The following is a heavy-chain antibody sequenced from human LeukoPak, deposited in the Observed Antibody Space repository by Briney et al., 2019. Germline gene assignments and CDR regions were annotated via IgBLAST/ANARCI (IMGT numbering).Heavy chain of an antibody. CDR1: GGSISSGDYY. D-gene: IGHD2/OR15-2a*01. Sequence: SETLSLTCTVSGGSISSGDYYWRWIRQPPGTGLEWIGYIYYSGSTYYNPSLKSRVTISVDTSKNQFSLTLSSVTAADTAVYYCARDVSTDNWFDPWGQGTLVTVSS. CDR2: IYYSGST. CDR3: ARDVSTDNWFDP. V-gene: IGHV4-30-4*08. J-gene: IGHJ5*02.